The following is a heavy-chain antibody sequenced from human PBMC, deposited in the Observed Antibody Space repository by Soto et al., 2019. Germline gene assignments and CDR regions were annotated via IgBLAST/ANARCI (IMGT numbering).Heavy chain of an antibody. CDR2: IHPDGGHT. CDR1: GYTFTNYY. V-gene: IGHV1-46*01. J-gene: IGHJ4*02. Sequence: QVQLVQSGAEVKKPGASVKVSCKASGYTFTNYYVQWVRQAPGQGLEWMGVIHPDGGHTTYSQKFQDRVTMTRDNFTSTIYMELSSLLSEDTAVSYCARGDNDYWGQGSLVNVSS. CDR3: ARGDNDY.